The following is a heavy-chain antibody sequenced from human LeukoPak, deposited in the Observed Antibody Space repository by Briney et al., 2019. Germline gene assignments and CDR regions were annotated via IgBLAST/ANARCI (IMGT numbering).Heavy chain of an antibody. Sequence: GASVKVSCKASGYTFTSYAMNWVRQAPGQGLEWMGWINTNTGNPTYAQGFTGRFVFSLDTSVSTAYLQISSLKAEDTAVYYCARLYCSGGSCYRMADNWFDPWGQGTLVTVSS. D-gene: IGHD2-15*01. V-gene: IGHV7-4-1*02. J-gene: IGHJ5*02. CDR2: INTNTGNP. CDR3: ARLYCSGGSCYRMADNWFDP. CDR1: GYTFTSYA.